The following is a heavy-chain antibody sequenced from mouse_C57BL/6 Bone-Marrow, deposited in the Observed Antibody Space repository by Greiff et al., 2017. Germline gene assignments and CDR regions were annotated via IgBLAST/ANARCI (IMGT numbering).Heavy chain of an antibody. CDR3: ARGVSIYDGYSFAY. Sequence: VQLQQPGAELVMPGASVKLSCKASGYTFTSYWMHWVKQRPGQGLEWIGEIDPSDSYTNYNQKFKGKSTLTVDKSSSTAYMQLSSLTSEDSAVYYCARGVSIYDGYSFAYWGQGTLVTVSA. CDR1: GYTFTSYW. CDR2: IDPSDSYT. D-gene: IGHD2-3*01. V-gene: IGHV1-69*01. J-gene: IGHJ3*01.